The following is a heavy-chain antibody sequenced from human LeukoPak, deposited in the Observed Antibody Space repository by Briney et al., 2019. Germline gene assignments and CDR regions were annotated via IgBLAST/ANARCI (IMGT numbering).Heavy chain of an antibody. V-gene: IGHV4-34*01. CDR3: ARRFEYYDILTGYSMTGFDY. J-gene: IGHJ4*02. CDR1: GGSFSGYY. Sequence: SETLSLTCAVYGGSFSGYYWSWIRQPPGKGLEWIGEINHSGSTNYNPSLKSRVTIPVDTSKNQFSLKLSSVTAADTAVYYCARRFEYYDILTGYSMTGFDYWGQGTLVTVSS. CDR2: INHSGST. D-gene: IGHD3-9*01.